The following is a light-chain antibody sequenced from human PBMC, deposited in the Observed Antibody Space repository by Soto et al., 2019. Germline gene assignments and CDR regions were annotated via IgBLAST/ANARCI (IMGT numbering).Light chain of an antibody. J-gene: IGLJ1*01. CDR3: QSYDSSLSVV. CDR1: SSNIGAGYD. V-gene: IGLV1-40*01. CDR2: GNS. Sequence: QCVLTQPPSVSGAPGQRVTISCTGSSSNIGAGYDVHWYQQLPGTAPKLLIYGNSNRPSGVPDRFSGSKSGTSASQAITGLQAEDEADYYCQSYDSSLSVVFGTGTKVTVL.